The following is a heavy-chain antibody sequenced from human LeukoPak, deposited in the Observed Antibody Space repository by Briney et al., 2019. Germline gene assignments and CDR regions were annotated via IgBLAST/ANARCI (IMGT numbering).Heavy chain of an antibody. Sequence: GGSLRLSCVASGFTFSNYWMSWVRQAPGKGLEWVANKKQDGSEEYYMDSVKGRFTISRDNAKNSLHLQMNSLRAEDTAVYYCATLRFLEWLLFPEYFQHWGQGTLVTVSS. D-gene: IGHD3-3*01. J-gene: IGHJ1*01. V-gene: IGHV3-7*01. CDR3: ATLRFLEWLLFPEYFQH. CDR1: GFTFSNYW. CDR2: KKQDGSEE.